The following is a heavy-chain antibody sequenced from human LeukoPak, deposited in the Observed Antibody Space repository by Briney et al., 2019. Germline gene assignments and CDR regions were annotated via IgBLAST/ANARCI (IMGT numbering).Heavy chain of an antibody. CDR1: GFTFSSYA. V-gene: IGHV3-23*01. D-gene: IGHD3-10*01. CDR2: ISGSGGST. CDR3: AKGRGAGSGSYYYYYYMDV. J-gene: IGHJ6*03. Sequence: PGGSLRLSCAASGFTFSSYAMSWVRQAPGKGLEWVSAISGSGGSTYYADSVKGRFTISRDNSKNTLYLQMNSLRAEDTAVYYCAKGRGAGSGSYYYYYYMDVWGKGTTVTVSS.